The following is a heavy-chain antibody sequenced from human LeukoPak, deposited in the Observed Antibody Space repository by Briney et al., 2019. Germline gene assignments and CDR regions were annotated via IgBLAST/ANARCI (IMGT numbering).Heavy chain of an antibody. CDR3: ARAKTGTAVYFDY. Sequence: SVKVSCKASGGTFSSYAISWVRQAPGQGLEWMGGIIPISGTANYAQKFQGRVTITTDESTSTAYMELSSLRSEDTAVYYCARAKTGTAVYFDYWGQGTLVTVSS. V-gene: IGHV1-69*05. D-gene: IGHD1-1*01. J-gene: IGHJ4*02. CDR2: IIPISGTA. CDR1: GGTFSSYA.